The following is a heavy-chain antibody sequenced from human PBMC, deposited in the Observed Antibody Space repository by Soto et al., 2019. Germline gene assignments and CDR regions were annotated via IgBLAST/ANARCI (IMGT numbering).Heavy chain of an antibody. D-gene: IGHD1-26*01. CDR1: EFAFTAFA. CDR3: AKDGTFSGNYYFDQ. Sequence: VGSLRLSCTASEFAFTAFAISWVRQAPGMGLEWVSGVSGSGLSQYYADSVKGRFTISRDNSNNTVYLQMNSLRAEDTAIYYCAKDGTFSGNYYFDQWGPGTLVTVSS. CDR2: VSGSGLSQ. V-gene: IGHV3-23*01. J-gene: IGHJ4*02.